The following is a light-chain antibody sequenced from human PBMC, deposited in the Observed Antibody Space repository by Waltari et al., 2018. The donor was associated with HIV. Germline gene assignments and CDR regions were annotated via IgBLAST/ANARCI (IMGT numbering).Light chain of an antibody. CDR1: NIGVRD. Sequence: YVLTQPPSVSVAPNQTATVACIGENIGVRDVHWYRQRSGQAPEVVIHDDRDRAPGIPGRITGSNSGDMATLAIASVEAGDEAVYYCQVWGATNDWVFGGGTKVTVL. CDR3: QVWGATNDWV. V-gene: IGLV3-21*02. J-gene: IGLJ3*02. CDR2: DDR.